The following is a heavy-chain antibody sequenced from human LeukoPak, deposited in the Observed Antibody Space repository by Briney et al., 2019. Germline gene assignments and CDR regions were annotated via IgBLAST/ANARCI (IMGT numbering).Heavy chain of an antibody. D-gene: IGHD2-15*01. Sequence: GGSLRLSCAASRFIFSNYYMSWIRQTPGKGLEWIANIGTDGSSENYADSAKARFTISRDNARTSLFLQMSSLRVEDTAVYFCAGAGPDSCYKVVWTWGQGTLVT. CDR3: AGAGPDSCYKVVWT. J-gene: IGHJ5*02. V-gene: IGHV3-11*01. CDR1: RFIFSNYY. CDR2: IGTDGSSE.